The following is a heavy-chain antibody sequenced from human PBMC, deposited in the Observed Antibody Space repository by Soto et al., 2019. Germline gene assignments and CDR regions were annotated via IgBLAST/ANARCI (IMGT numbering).Heavy chain of an antibody. Sequence: QITLKESGPTLVKPTQTLTLTCTFSGFSLSTSGVGVGWIRQPPGKALEWLALIYWDDDKRYSPSLKSRLTITKDTAKNQVVLTMTDIDPVHTATYYCARRNYRDYGSIDRFFDYWGQGTLVTVSS. J-gene: IGHJ4*02. V-gene: IGHV2-5*02. CDR2: IYWDDDK. D-gene: IGHD4-17*01. CDR1: GFSLSTSGVG. CDR3: ARRNYRDYGSIDRFFDY.